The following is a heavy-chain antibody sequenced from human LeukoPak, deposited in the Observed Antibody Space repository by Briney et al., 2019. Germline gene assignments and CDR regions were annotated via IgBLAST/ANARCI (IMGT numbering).Heavy chain of an antibody. J-gene: IGHJ4*02. CDR1: GFTFDDYA. Sequence: GGSLRLSCAASGFTFDDYAMHWVRQAPGKGLEWVSGISWNSGSIGYADSVKGRFTISRDNAKNSLYLQMNSLRAEDTALYYCAKDIMGYSSGWYGGSDYWGQGTLVTVSS. CDR2: ISWNSGSI. CDR3: AKDIMGYSSGWYGGSDY. V-gene: IGHV3-9*01. D-gene: IGHD6-19*01.